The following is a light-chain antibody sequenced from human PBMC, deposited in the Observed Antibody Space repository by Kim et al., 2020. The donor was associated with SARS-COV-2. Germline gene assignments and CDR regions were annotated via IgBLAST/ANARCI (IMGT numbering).Light chain of an antibody. CDR2: EAS. CDR1: QSIGTW. Sequence: DIQMTQSPSILSVSVGDRVTITCRASQSIGTWLAWYQQKPGKAPRLLIYEASNLDSGVPSRFSGSGSGTEFTLTISSLQTDDLATYYCQQYNIIPWLTFVGGTKVYIK. CDR3: QQYNIIPWLT. J-gene: IGKJ4*01. V-gene: IGKV1-5*03.